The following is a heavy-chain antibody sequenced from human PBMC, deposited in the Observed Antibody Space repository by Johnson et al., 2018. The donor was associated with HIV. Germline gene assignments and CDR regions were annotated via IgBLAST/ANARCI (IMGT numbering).Heavy chain of an antibody. D-gene: IGHD1-1*01. V-gene: IGHV3-9*01. CDR2: ISWNSGSI. Sequence: VQLVESGGGLVQPGRSLRLSCAASGFTFDDYAMHWVRQAPGKGLEWVSGISWNSGSIGYADSVKGRFTISRDNAKNSLYLQMNSLRAEDTAVYYCATDHAEGCGPRTSARPCNAFDIWGQGTMVTVSS. CDR1: GFTFDDYA. CDR3: ATDHAEGCGPRTSARPCNAFDI. J-gene: IGHJ3*02.